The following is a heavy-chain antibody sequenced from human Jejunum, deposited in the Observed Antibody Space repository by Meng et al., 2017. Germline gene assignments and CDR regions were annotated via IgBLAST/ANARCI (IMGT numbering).Heavy chain of an antibody. V-gene: IGHV2-5*01. J-gene: IGHJ4*02. Sequence: SGPTLVKPTQTLTLTCTFSGFSLTTGVVAVGWIRQPPGKALEWVALIYGNDDKRYSPSLKSRLTITKDTSKNQVVLTMTNMDPVDTATYYCAHRERSTFDYWGQGTLVTVSS. CDR3: AHRERSTFDY. D-gene: IGHD2-2*01. CDR2: IYGNDDK. CDR1: GFSLTTGVVA.